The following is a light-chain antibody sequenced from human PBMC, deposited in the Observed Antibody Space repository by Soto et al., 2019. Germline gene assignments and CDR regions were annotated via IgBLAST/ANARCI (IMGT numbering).Light chain of an antibody. CDR2: KAS. CDR3: QEYNHSSEK. V-gene: IGKV1-5*03. J-gene: IGKJ1*01. CDR1: QSISTW. Sequence: RHTSNYRASQSISTWLAWYQQKPGKTPKLLIYKASSLESGVPSRFSGSGSGTEFTLTISSLQPDDSAPPYCQEYNHSSEKFGQGTRVAIK.